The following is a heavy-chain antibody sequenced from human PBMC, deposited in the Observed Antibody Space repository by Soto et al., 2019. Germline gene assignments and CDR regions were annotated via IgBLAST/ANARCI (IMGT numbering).Heavy chain of an antibody. D-gene: IGHD5-12*01. V-gene: IGHV3-30*18. J-gene: IGHJ4*02. CDR1: GFTFSSYG. Sequence: GGSLRLSCAASGFTFSSYGMHWVRQAPGKGLEWVAVISYDGSNKYYADSVKGRFTISRDNSKNTLYLQMNSLRAEDTAVYYCAKDSDPQGYNDYWGQGTLVTVSS. CDR2: ISYDGSNK. CDR3: AKDSDPQGYNDY.